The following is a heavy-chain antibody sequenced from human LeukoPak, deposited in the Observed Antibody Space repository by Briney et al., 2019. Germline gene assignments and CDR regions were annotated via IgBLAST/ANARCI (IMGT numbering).Heavy chain of an antibody. Sequence: PSETLSLTCAVYGGSFSGYYWSWIRQPPGKGLEWIGEINHSGSTNYNPSLKSRVTISVDTSKNQFSLKLSSVTAADTAVYYCARGREAPAPPDYWGQGTLVTVSS. CDR2: INHSGST. D-gene: IGHD2-2*01. V-gene: IGHV4-34*01. CDR1: GGSFSGYY. CDR3: ARGREAPAPPDY. J-gene: IGHJ4*02.